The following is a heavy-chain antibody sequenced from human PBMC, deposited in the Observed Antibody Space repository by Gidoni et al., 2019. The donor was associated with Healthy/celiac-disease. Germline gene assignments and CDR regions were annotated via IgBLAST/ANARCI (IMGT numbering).Heavy chain of an antibody. CDR3: AKDTYYYGSGSYLTESNWFDP. Sequence: EVQLLESGGGLVQPGGSLRLSCAASGFTFSSYAMSWVRQASGKGLEWVSAISGSGGSTYYADSVKGRFTISRDNSKNTLYLQMNSLRAEDTAVYYCAKDTYYYGSGSYLTESNWFDPWGQGTLVTVSS. CDR2: ISGSGGST. D-gene: IGHD3-10*01. J-gene: IGHJ5*02. V-gene: IGHV3-23*01. CDR1: GFTFSSYA.